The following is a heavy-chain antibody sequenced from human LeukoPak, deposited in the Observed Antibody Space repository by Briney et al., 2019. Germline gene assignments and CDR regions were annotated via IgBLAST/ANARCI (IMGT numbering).Heavy chain of an antibody. Sequence: GASVKVSCKASRYTFTSYVISWVRQAPGQGVEWMGWISAYNGNTNYAQKLQGRVTMTTDTSTSTAYMELRSLRSDDTAVYYCARDRTTVTTDAFDIWGQGTMVTVSS. V-gene: IGHV1-18*01. CDR3: ARDRTTVTTDAFDI. J-gene: IGHJ3*02. D-gene: IGHD4-17*01. CDR2: ISAYNGNT. CDR1: RYTFTSYV.